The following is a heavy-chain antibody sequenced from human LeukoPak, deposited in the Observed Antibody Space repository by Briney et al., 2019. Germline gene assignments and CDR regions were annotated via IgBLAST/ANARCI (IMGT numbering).Heavy chain of an antibody. Sequence: GGSLRLSCAASGFNFSGYAMHWVRQAPGKGLEWVSAISGSGGSTYYADSVKGRFTISRDNSKNTLYLQMNSLRAEDTAVYYCAKYSSSWYNAFDIWGQGTMVTVSS. V-gene: IGHV3-23*01. D-gene: IGHD6-13*01. CDR2: ISGSGGST. CDR1: GFNFSGYA. J-gene: IGHJ3*02. CDR3: AKYSSSWYNAFDI.